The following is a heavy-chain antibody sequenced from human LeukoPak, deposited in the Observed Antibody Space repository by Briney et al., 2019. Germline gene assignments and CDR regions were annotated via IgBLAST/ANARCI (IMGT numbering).Heavy chain of an antibody. V-gene: IGHV4-34*01. D-gene: IGHD1-1*01. CDR3: ARGPTISETGYFDY. Sequence: SETLSLTRAVYGGSFSAYYWSWIRQSPGKGLQWIAEVNHRGDTNYNPSVKGRVTISVDTSKNQFSLKVTSLTAADTAVYYCARGPTISETGYFDYWGQGTLVTVSS. CDR1: GGSFSAYY. CDR2: VNHRGDT. J-gene: IGHJ4*03.